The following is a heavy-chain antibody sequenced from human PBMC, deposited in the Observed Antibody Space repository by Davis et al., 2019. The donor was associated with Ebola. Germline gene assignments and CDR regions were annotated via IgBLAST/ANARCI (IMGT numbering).Heavy chain of an antibody. V-gene: IGHV3-7*03. CDR2: IKEDGSEK. CDR3: STDGCISTSCQNGDFDY. J-gene: IGHJ4*02. CDR1: GFTFSSYW. D-gene: IGHD2-2*01. Sequence: GESLKISCEASGFTFSSYWMSWVRQAPGKGLEWLANIKEDGSEKYYVDSVKGRFTISRDNAKNSLYLQMNSLRAEDTAVYYCSTDGCISTSCQNGDFDYWGQGTLVTVSS.